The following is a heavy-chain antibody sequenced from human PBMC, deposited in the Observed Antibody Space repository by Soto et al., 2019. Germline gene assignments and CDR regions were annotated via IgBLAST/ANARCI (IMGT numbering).Heavy chain of an antibody. D-gene: IGHD3-3*01. Sequence: ASVKVSCKASGYAFTGYYMHWVRQAPGQGLEWMGWINPNSGNTGYAQKFQGRVTMTRNTSISTAYMELSSLRSEDTAVYYCAKRKYYDFWSAYRDNWFDPWGQGTLVTVSS. CDR1: GYAFTGYY. J-gene: IGHJ5*02. V-gene: IGHV1-8*02. CDR2: INPNSGNT. CDR3: AKRKYYDFWSAYRDNWFDP.